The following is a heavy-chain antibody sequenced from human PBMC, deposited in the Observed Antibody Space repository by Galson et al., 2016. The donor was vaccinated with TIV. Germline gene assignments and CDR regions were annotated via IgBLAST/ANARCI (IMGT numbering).Heavy chain of an antibody. CDR3: ARERMYYGVDV. CDR1: EINFSRFW. D-gene: IGHD2-15*01. J-gene: IGHJ6*02. V-gene: IGHV3-74*01. Sequence: SLRLSCAASEINFSRFWMHWVRQVPGKGLMWVSRITDDGSDTVYADSVRGRFNISRDNAMDTLYLQMDSLRAEDTGVYYCARERMYYGVDVWGQGTTVTVS. CDR2: ITDDGSDT.